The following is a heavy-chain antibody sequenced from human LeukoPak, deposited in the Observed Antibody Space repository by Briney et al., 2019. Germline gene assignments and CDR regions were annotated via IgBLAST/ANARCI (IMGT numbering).Heavy chain of an antibody. CDR1: GGSISSSSYY. CDR3: ASLLNYYDSSGYSYYYYMDV. V-gene: IGHV4-39*01. Sequence: PSETLSLTCTVSGGSISSSSYYWGWIRQPPGKGLEWIGSIYYSGSTYYNPSLKSRVTISVDTSKNQFSLKLSSVTAADTAVYYCASLLNYYDSSGYSYYYYMDVWGKGTTVTVSS. D-gene: IGHD3-22*01. J-gene: IGHJ6*03. CDR2: IYYSGST.